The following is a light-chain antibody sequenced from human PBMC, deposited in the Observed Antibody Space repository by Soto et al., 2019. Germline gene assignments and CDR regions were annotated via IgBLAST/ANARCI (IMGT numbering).Light chain of an antibody. CDR3: QTWGSGIVV. CDR2: LNSDGSH. CDR1: SGHSSYA. V-gene: IGLV4-69*01. Sequence: QPVLTQSPSASAPLGASVKLTCTLSSGHSSYAIAWHQQQPEKGPRYLMNLNSDGSHTKGDGIPDRFSGSSSGAERYLTISSLQSEDEADYYCQTWGSGIVVFGGGTQLTVL. J-gene: IGLJ2*01.